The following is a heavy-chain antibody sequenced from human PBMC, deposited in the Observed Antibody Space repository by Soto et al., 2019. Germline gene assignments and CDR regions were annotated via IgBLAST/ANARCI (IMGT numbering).Heavy chain of an antibody. Sequence: SETLSLTCSVSGGSNNNANYSWAWIRQTPGKGREWIGMIYYNGFADSVESLKSLGTGSVGPSKSQLSLTVTSVTAADRAVYYCARDPGVVVTADNCFDQWGQGILVTVSS. CDR2: IYYNGFA. D-gene: IGHD2-21*02. CDR1: GGSNNNANYS. V-gene: IGHV4-39*07. J-gene: IGHJ5*02. CDR3: ARDPGVVVTADNCFDQ.